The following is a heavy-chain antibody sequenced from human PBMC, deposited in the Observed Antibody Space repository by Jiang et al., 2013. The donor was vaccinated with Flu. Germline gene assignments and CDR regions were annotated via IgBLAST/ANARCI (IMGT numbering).Heavy chain of an antibody. V-gene: IGHV1-2*02. D-gene: IGHD2-21*01. CDR3: ARERPGSVRGGDIDY. CDR2: INPNSGGT. J-gene: IGHJ4*02. CDR1: GYTFTGYY. Sequence: SGAEVKKPGASVKVSCKASGYTFTGYYMHWVRQAPGQGLEWMGWINPNSGGTNYAQKFQGRVTMTRDTSISTAYMELSRLRSDDTAVYYCARERPGSVRGGDIDYWGQGTLVTVSS.